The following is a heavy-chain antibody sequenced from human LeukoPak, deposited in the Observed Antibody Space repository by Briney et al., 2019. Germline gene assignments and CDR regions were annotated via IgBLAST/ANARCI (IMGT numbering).Heavy chain of an antibody. CDR1: GFTFSSYS. V-gene: IGHV3-74*01. J-gene: IGHJ5*02. D-gene: IGHD6-13*01. Sequence: TGGSLRLSCAASGFTFSSYSMNWVRQAPGKGLVWVSRINSDGSSTSYADSVKGRFTISRDNAKNTLYLQMNSLRAEDTAVYYCARDISSRDWFDPWGQGTLVTVSS. CDR3: ARDISSRDWFDP. CDR2: INSDGSST.